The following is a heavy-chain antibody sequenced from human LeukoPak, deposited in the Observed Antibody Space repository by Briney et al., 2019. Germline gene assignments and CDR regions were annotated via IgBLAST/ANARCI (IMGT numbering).Heavy chain of an antibody. D-gene: IGHD1-26*01. CDR1: GGSISSYY. CDR2: IYYSGST. J-gene: IGHJ3*02. Sequence: SETLSLTCTVSGGSISSYYWSWIRQPPGKGLKWIGYIYYSGSTNYNPSLKSRVTISVDTSKNQFSLKLSSVTAADTAVYYCASGGSYSPPHDAFDIWGQGTMVTVSS. CDR3: ASGGSYSPPHDAFDI. V-gene: IGHV4-59*01.